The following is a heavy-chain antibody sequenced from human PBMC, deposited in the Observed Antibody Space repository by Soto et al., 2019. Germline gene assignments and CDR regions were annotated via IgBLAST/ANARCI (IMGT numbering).Heavy chain of an antibody. Sequence: GGSLRLSCAASGFTFDDYAMHWVRQAPGKGLEWVSGISWNSGSIGYADSVKGRFTISRDNAKNSLYLQMNSLRAEDTALYYCEKDIGCSGGSCHSGINPFDIGGKGKMVTVSS. CDR2: ISWNSGSI. CDR3: EKDIGCSGGSCHSGINPFDI. CDR1: GFTFDDYA. J-gene: IGHJ3*02. D-gene: IGHD2-15*01. V-gene: IGHV3-9*01.